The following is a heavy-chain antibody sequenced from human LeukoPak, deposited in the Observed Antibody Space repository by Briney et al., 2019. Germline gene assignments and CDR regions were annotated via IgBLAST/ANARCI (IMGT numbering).Heavy chain of an antibody. CDR1: GFTFSSYS. V-gene: IGHV3-21*01. D-gene: IGHD2-2*02. J-gene: IGHJ4*02. CDR2: ISSSSSYI. Sequence: GGSLRLSCAASGFTFSSYSMNWVRQAPGKGLEWVSSISSSSSYIYYADSVKGRFTISRDNAKNSLYLQMNSLRAEDTAVYYCARDVGCSSTSCYNNYWGQGTLVTVSS. CDR3: ARDVGCSSTSCYNNY.